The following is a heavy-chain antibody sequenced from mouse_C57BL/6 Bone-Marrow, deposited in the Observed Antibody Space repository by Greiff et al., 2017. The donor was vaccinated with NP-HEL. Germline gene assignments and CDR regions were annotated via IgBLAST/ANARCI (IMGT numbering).Heavy chain of an antibody. CDR2: ISDGGSYT. J-gene: IGHJ3*01. Sequence: EVQGVESGGGLVKPGGSLKLSCAASGFTFSSYAMSWVRQTPEKRLEWVATISDGGSYTYYPDNVKGRFTISRDNAKNNLYLQMSHLKSEDTAMYYCASGPYWGQGTLVTVSA. V-gene: IGHV5-4*01. CDR3: ASGPY. CDR1: GFTFSSYA.